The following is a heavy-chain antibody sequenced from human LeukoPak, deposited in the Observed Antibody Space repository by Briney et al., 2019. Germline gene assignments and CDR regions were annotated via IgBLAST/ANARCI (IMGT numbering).Heavy chain of an antibody. CDR2: IRSKVYGGTT. Sequence: GGSLRLSCTASGFTFGDFAMSWFRQAPGKGLEWVGFIRSKVYGGTTEYAASVKGRFTISRDDSKSIAYLQMNSLKSEDTAVYYCVRYSGDADYWGQGTLVTVSS. D-gene: IGHD5-12*01. CDR3: VRYSGDADY. V-gene: IGHV3-49*03. J-gene: IGHJ4*02. CDR1: GFTFGDFA.